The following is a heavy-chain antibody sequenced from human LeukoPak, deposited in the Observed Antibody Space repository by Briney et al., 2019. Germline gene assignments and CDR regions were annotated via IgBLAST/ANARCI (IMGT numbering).Heavy chain of an antibody. CDR3: AKELDDILTGYYAFDI. V-gene: IGHV1-69*01. J-gene: IGHJ3*02. CDR2: IIPIFGTA. CDR1: GGTFSSYA. Sequence: ASVKVSCKASGGTFSSYAISWVRQAPGQGPEWMGGIIPIFGTANYAQKFQGRVTITADESTSTAYMELSSLRSEDTAVYYCAKELDDILTGYYAFDIWGQGTTVTVSS. D-gene: IGHD3-9*01.